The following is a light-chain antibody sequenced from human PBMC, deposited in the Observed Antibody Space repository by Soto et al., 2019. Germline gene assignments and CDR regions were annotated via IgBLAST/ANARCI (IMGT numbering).Light chain of an antibody. CDR3: SSYTSSTTNV. J-gene: IGLJ1*01. Sequence: QSALTQPASVSGSPGQSITISCTGTSSDVGGYNYVSWYQQHPGKAPKLLINDVSNRPSGISDRFSVSKSGNTASLTISGLQAEDESDYYCSSYTSSTTNVCGTGTKLTVL. CDR1: SSDVGGYNY. V-gene: IGLV2-14*03. CDR2: DVS.